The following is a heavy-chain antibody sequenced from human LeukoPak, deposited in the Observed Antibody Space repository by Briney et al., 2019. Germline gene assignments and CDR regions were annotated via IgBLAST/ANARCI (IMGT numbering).Heavy chain of an antibody. Sequence: GGSLRLSCAASGFTFDDYAMHWVRQAPGKGLEWVSLISWDGGSTYYADSVKGRFTISRDNSKNSLYLQMNSLRAEDTALYYCARDLTPLVRSDFWGQGTLVTVSS. V-gene: IGHV3-43D*03. D-gene: IGHD3-10*01. CDR3: ARDLTPLVRSDF. CDR2: ISWDGGST. J-gene: IGHJ4*02. CDR1: GFTFDDYA.